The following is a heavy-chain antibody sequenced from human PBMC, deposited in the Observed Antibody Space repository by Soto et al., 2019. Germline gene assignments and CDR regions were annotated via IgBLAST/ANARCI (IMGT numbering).Heavy chain of an antibody. Sequence: PSETLSLTCSVSVGSISNYYWSWIRQSAGKGLEWIGRIYPGGSTNYNPSLKSRVTMSVDTSKNQFSLRLTSVTAADTAVYYCASARVRLPGGGSWIMLGGFCGQGTRGTV. J-gene: IGHJ4*02. CDR3: ASARVRLPGGGSWIMLGGF. D-gene: IGHD2-15*01. CDR2: IYPGGST. CDR1: VGSISNYY. V-gene: IGHV4-4*07.